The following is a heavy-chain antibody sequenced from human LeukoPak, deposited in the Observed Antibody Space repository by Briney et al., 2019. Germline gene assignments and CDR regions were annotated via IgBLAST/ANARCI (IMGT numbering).Heavy chain of an antibody. J-gene: IGHJ3*02. CDR3: ARDTMIVVVTSGAFDI. Sequence: GGSLRLSCAASGFTFSSYSMNWVRQAPGKGLEWVSSISSSSSYIYYADSVKGRFTISRDNAKNSLYLQMNSLRAEDTAVYYCARDTMIVVVTSGAFDIWGQGTMVTVSS. V-gene: IGHV3-21*01. D-gene: IGHD3-22*01. CDR2: ISSSSSYI. CDR1: GFTFSSYS.